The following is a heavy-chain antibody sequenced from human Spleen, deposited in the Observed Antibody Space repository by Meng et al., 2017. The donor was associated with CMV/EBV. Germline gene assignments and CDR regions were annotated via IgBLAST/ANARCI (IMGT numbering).Heavy chain of an antibody. CDR3: ARDAYNDYGSRSYYFDY. J-gene: IGHJ4*02. CDR1: GYIFPNYG. CDR2: VSGYNGNT. V-gene: IGHV1-18*01. Sequence: ASVKVSCKASGYIFPNYGISWVRQAPGQGLEWTGWVSGYNGNTNYAQKFQGRVTMTTDTSTSTAYMELRSLRFDDTAVYYCARDAYNDYGSRSYYFDYWGQGTVVTVSS. D-gene: IGHD3-10*01.